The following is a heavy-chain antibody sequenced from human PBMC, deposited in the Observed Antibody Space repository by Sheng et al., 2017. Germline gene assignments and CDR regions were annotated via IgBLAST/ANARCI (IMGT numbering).Heavy chain of an antibody. Sequence: QVQLVQSGAEVKKPGASVKVSCKASGYTFTGYYMHWVRQAPGQGLEWMGWINPNSGGTNYAQKFQGRVTMTRDTSISTAYMELSRLRSDDTAVYYCAREPGYSSSWYPGDGDYWGQGTLVTVSS. CDR2: INPNSGGT. J-gene: IGHJ4*02. D-gene: IGHD6-13*01. CDR3: AREPGYSSSWYPGDGDY. V-gene: IGHV1-2*02. CDR1: GYTFTGYY.